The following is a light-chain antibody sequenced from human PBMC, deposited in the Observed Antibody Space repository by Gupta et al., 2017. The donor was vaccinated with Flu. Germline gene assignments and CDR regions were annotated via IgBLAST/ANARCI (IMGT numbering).Light chain of an antibody. J-gene: IGKJ4*01. Sequence: GEAATLSCRASQSVNTFLAWYQQKPRQAPRLLIFDSSTRAPGIPARFSGSGSGTEFTLTVTSLQSEDFAVYYCQQYKNWPPTFGGGTKVEIK. V-gene: IGKV3-15*01. CDR2: DSS. CDR1: QSVNTF. CDR3: QQYKNWPPT.